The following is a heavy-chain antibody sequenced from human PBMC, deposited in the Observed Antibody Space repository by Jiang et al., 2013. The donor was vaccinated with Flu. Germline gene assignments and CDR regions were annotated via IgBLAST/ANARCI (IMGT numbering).Heavy chain of an antibody. CDR3: AMKPEMATTDYFDS. J-gene: IGHJ4*02. CDR1: GGTFRTYA. V-gene: IGHV1-69*01. Sequence: GAEVKKPGSSVKVSCKASGGTFRTYAISWVRQAPGQGLEWMGGIVPIFSSPRYAQKFLGRLTVTAEESTNTAYMELTSLRSEDTAVYYCAMKPEMATTDYFDSWGQGTPVTVSS. CDR2: IVPIFSSP. D-gene: IGHD5-24*01.